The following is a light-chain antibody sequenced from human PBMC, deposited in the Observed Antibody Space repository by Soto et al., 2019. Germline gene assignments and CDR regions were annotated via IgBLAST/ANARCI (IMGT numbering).Light chain of an antibody. CDR2: GDS. CDR3: QSYDSTLDARYV. V-gene: IGLV1-40*01. J-gene: IGLJ1*01. CDR1: GSNIGAGYD. Sequence: QSVLTQPPSVSGAPGQRVTISCTGSGSNIGAGYDVHWYQHRPGTAPKLLVFGDSHRPSGVPDRFSGSKSGTSASRAITGLQAEDEGDYYCQSYDSTLDARYVFGTGTQLTVL.